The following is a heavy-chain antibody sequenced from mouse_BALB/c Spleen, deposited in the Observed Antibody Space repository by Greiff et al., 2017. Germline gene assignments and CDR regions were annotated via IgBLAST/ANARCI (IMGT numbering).Heavy chain of an antibody. V-gene: IGHV14-3*02. Sequence: VQLKQSGAELVKPGASVKLSCTASGFNIKDTYMHWVKQRPEQGLEWIGRIDPANGNTKYDPKFQGKATITADTSSNTAYLQLSSLTSEDTAVYYCARNDYDEENYWGQGTTLTVSS. J-gene: IGHJ2*01. CDR1: GFNIKDTY. D-gene: IGHD2-4*01. CDR2: IDPANGNT. CDR3: ARNDYDEENY.